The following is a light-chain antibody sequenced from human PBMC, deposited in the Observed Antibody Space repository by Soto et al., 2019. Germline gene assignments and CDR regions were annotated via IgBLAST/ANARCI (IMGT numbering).Light chain of an antibody. CDR2: DAS. CDR1: QSISTW. Sequence: DIQMTQSPSTLSASVGDRVTITCRASQSISTWLAWYQQKPGKAPSLLIYDASRLESGVPSRIRGSGSGTEFTLTISSLQPDDFATYYCQRYGDSFGQGTKVQIK. V-gene: IGKV1-5*01. CDR3: QRYGDS. J-gene: IGKJ2*01.